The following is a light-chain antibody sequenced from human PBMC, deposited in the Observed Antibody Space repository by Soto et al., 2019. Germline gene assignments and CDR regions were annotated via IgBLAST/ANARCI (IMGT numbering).Light chain of an antibody. J-gene: IGLJ1*01. Sequence: QSVLTQPASVSGSPGQSLTISCTGTSSDVGGYNFVSWYQQHPGKAPRLMIYEVSRRPSGVSNRFSGSKSGNTASLTISGLQAEDEADYYCSSYTSSSTSVFGTGTKVTVL. V-gene: IGLV2-14*01. CDR3: SSYTSSSTSV. CDR1: SSDVGGYNF. CDR2: EVS.